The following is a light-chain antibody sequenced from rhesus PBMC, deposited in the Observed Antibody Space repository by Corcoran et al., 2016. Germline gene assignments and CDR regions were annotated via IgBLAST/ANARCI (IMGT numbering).Light chain of an antibody. J-gene: IGKJ2*01. V-gene: IGKV1-74*01. Sequence: DIQMTQSPSSLSASVGDRVTITCRASENVNNDLNWYQQKPGKAPKLLIYKASTLQSGGPSRFSGSGSGTDYTFTISSLLPDDVATYCFQHGYGTPPYGFGQGTKVEIK. CDR1: ENVNND. CDR2: KAS. CDR3: QHGYGTPPYG.